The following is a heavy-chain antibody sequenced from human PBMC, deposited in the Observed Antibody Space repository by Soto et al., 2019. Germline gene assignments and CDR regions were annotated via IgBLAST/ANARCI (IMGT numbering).Heavy chain of an antibody. J-gene: IGHJ4*02. CDR2: TYYRANWRH. D-gene: IGHD6-19*01. CDR1: VDSVSSNTAA. V-gene: IGHV6-1*01. Sequence: SQALSLTCAISVDSVSSNTAAWNWIRSSPSRGLEWLGRTYYRANWRHDYAVSVKSRITVNPDTSKNHFSLQLNSVTPDDTALYYCARGVAGSGFDLWGQGSQVTVSS. CDR3: ARGVAGSGFDL.